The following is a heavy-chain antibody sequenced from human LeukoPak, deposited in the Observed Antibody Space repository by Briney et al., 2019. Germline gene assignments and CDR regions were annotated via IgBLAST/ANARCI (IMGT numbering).Heavy chain of an antibody. J-gene: IGHJ5*02. V-gene: IGHV1-46*01. CDR2: INPSGGST. CDR3: ARDSVAGTYYP. Sequence: ASVKVSCKASGYTFTSYYMHWVRQAPGQGLEWMGIINPSGGSTSYAQKFQGRVTMTRDMSTSTVYMELSSLRSEDTAVYYCARDSVAGTYYPWGQGTLVTVSS. CDR1: GYTFTSYY. D-gene: IGHD6-19*01.